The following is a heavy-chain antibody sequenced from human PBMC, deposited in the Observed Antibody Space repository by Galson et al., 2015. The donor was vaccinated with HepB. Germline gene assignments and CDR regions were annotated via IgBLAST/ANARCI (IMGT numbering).Heavy chain of an antibody. CDR1: GGSISSGGYY. CDR2: IYYSGST. Sequence: TLSLTCTVSGGSISSGGYYWSWIRQHPGKGLEWIGYIYYSGSTYYNPSLKSRVTISVDTSKNQFSLKLSSVTAADTAVYYCARDKLELWFDPWGQGTLVTVSS. D-gene: IGHD1-7*01. CDR3: ARDKLELWFDP. J-gene: IGHJ5*02. V-gene: IGHV4-31*03.